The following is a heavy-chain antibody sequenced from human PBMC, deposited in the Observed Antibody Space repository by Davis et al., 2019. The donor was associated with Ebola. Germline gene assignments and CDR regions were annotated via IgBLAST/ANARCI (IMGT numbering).Heavy chain of an antibody. CDR3: VRLAGPN. CDR1: GFSVSNKY. J-gene: IGHJ4*02. CDR2: TNSDWSIT. Sequence: PGGSLRLSCAASGFSVSNKYMSWVRQAPGKGLVWVSRTNSDWSITSYADSVKGRFTISRDNAKNTLYLQMNSLRDEDTAVYFCVRLAGPNWGQGTLVAVSS. D-gene: IGHD3-22*01. V-gene: IGHV3-74*01.